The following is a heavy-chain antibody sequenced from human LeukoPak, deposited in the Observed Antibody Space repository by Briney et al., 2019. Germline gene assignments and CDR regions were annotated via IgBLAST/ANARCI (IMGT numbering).Heavy chain of an antibody. Sequence: PGGSLRLSCAASGFTFSSFGLNWVRQAPGKGLEWVSGISASGGSTYYADSVKGRFTISRDSSKNTLYLQMKRLRAEDTAVYYCAKVRSIVGAFDYWGQGALVTVSS. V-gene: IGHV3-23*01. J-gene: IGHJ4*02. CDR3: AKVRSIVGAFDY. D-gene: IGHD1-26*01. CDR2: ISASGGST. CDR1: GFTFSSFG.